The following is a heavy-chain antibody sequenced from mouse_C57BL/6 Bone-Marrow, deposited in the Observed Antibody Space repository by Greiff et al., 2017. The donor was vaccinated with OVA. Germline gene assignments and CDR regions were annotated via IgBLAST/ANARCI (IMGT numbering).Heavy chain of an antibody. D-gene: IGHD1-1*02. V-gene: IGHV1-52*01. CDR1: GYTFTSYW. J-gene: IGHJ2*01. Sequence: QVQLQQPGAELVRPGSSVKLSCKASGYTFTSYWLHWVKQRPIQGLEWIGNIDPSDSETHYNQKFKDKATLTVDKSSSTAYMQLSSLTSEDSAVYYCSRRGGYYFDYWGQGTTLTVSS. CDR3: SRRGGYYFDY. CDR2: IDPSDSET.